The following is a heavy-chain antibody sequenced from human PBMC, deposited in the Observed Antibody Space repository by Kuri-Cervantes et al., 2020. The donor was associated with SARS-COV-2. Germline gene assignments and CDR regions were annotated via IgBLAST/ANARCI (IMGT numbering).Heavy chain of an antibody. Sequence: GSLRLSCAVYGGSFSGYYWSWIRQPPGKGLEWIGEINHSGSTNYNPSLKSRVTISVGTSKNQFSLKLSSVTAADTAVYYCARVLWDIVVVPAAMRGDAFDIWGQGTMVTVSS. V-gene: IGHV4-34*01. D-gene: IGHD2-2*01. CDR2: INHSGST. CDR3: ARVLWDIVVVPAAMRGDAFDI. CDR1: GGSFSGYY. J-gene: IGHJ3*02.